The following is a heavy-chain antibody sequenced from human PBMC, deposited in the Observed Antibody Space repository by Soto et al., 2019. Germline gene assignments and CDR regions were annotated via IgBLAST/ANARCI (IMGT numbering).Heavy chain of an antibody. CDR3: AKRSGTGGRCYFDD. V-gene: IGHV3-9*01. Sequence: GRSLRLSCAASGITFENYAMYWVLQAPWKGLQCVSGITSNTDNIAYADSVTGRFTISRDNAKTSLYLQMNSLRAEDTALYYCAKRSGTGGRCYFDDWGQGTLVTVSS. CDR1: GITFENYA. D-gene: IGHD2-8*02. J-gene: IGHJ4*02. CDR2: ITSNTDNI.